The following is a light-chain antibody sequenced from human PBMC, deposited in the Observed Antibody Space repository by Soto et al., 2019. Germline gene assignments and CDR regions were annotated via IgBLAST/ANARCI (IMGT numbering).Light chain of an antibody. V-gene: IGKV1-27*01. CDR3: QKYNSPPRT. CDR1: QGISNY. Sequence: DIQMTQSPSSLSASVGDRVTSTCRSSQGISNYLAWYQQKPGKVPKLLIYAASTLQSGVPSRFSGSGSGTDFTLTISSLQPDDVATYYCQKYNSPPRTFVQGTKVEIK. CDR2: AAS. J-gene: IGKJ1*01.